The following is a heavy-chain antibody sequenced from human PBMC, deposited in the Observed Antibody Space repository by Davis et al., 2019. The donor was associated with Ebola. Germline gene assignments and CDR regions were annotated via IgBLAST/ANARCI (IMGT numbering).Heavy chain of an antibody. CDR1: GYSFTSYW. Sequence: GESLKISCKGSGYSFTSYWIGCVRQMPGKGLEWMGIIYPGDSDTRYSPSFQGQVTISADKSISTAYLQWSSLKASDTAMYYCARRELNYGGNYNYFDYWGQGTLVTVSS. J-gene: IGHJ4*02. D-gene: IGHD4-23*01. V-gene: IGHV5-51*01. CDR3: ARRELNYGGNYNYFDY. CDR2: IYPGDSDT.